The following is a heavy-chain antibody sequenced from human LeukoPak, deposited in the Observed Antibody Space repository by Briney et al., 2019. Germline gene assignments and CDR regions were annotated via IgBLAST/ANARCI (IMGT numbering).Heavy chain of an antibody. Sequence: GGSLRLSCAASGFTFGSYSMNWVRQAPGKGLEWVSSISSSSSYIYYADSVKGRFTISRDNAKNSLYLQMNSLRAEDTAVYYCARGPLRDNGMDVWGQGTTVTVSS. CDR1: GFTFGSYS. CDR3: ARGPLRDNGMDV. V-gene: IGHV3-21*01. J-gene: IGHJ6*02. CDR2: ISSSSSYI.